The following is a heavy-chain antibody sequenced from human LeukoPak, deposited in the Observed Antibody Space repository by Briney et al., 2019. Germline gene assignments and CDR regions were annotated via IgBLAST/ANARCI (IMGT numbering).Heavy chain of an antibody. J-gene: IGHJ5*02. CDR2: INPTGTTT. CDR1: GYTFINNW. CDR3: ARDNSVGDIAWWFDP. D-gene: IGHD3-10*01. Sequence: ASVTVSCKASGYTFINNWIHWVRQAPGQGLEWVGLINPTGTTTLYAQKFQGRVTLTRDMSTSTDYMELRSLKSEDTAVYYCARDNSVGDIAWWFDPWGQGTLVTVSS. V-gene: IGHV1-46*01.